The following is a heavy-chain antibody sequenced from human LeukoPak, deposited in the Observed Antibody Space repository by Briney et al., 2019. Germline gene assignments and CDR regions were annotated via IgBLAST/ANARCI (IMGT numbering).Heavy chain of an antibody. CDR3: ARDRGHGDYSSVGWYFDL. J-gene: IGHJ2*01. D-gene: IGHD4-17*01. Sequence: PSETLSLTCTVSGGSISSSSYYWGWIRQPPGKGLEWIGSIYYSGSTYYNPSLKSRVTISVDTSKNQFSLKLSSVTAADTAVYYCARDRGHGDYSSVGWYFDLWGRGTLVTVSS. V-gene: IGHV4-39*07. CDR1: GGSISSSSYY. CDR2: IYYSGST.